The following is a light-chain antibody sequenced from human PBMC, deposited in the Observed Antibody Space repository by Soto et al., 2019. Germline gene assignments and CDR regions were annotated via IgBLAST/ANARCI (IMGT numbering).Light chain of an antibody. CDR1: QSVNSNY. Sequence: EIVFTQSPGTLSLSPGERATLSCRASQSVNSNYVAWYQQKPGQAPRLLIYGTSSSATGIPDRFSGSGSGTDFTLTISRLEPEDFAVYYCQQYDSIVTFGQGTQVDIK. J-gene: IGKJ1*01. CDR3: QQYDSIVT. CDR2: GTS. V-gene: IGKV3-20*01.